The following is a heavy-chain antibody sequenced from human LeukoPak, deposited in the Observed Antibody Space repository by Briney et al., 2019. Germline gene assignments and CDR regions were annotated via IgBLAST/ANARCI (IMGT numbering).Heavy chain of an antibody. D-gene: IGHD3-22*01. CDR1: GFTFSSYA. Sequence: GGSLRLSCAASGFTFSSYAMSWVRQAPGKGLEWVSAISHSGGSTYYADSVKGRFTISRDNAKNSLYLQMNSLRAEDTALYHCAREGSGYYDYWGQGTLVTVSS. CDR3: AREGSGYYDY. CDR2: ISHSGGST. J-gene: IGHJ4*02. V-gene: IGHV3-23*01.